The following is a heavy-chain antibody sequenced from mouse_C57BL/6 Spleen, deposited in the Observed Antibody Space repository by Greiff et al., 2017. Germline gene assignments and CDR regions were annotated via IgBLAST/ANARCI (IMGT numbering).Heavy chain of an antibody. V-gene: IGHV3-1*01. Sequence: DVKLQESGPGMVKPSQSLSLTCTVTGYSITSGYDWHWIRHFPGNKLEWMGYISYSGSTNYNPSLKSRISITHDTSKNHFFLKLNSVTTEDTATYYCARDGYYGSSEGYFDVWGTGTTVTVSS. J-gene: IGHJ1*03. CDR3: ARDGYYGSSEGYFDV. CDR2: ISYSGST. CDR1: GYSITSGYD. D-gene: IGHD1-1*01.